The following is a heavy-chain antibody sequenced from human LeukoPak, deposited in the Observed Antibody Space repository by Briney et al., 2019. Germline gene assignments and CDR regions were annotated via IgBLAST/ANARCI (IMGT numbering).Heavy chain of an antibody. Sequence: GGSLRLSCAASGFTFSSYGMHWVRQAPGKGLEWVAVISYDGSNKYYADSVKGRFTISRDNSKNTLYLQMNSLRAEDTAVYYCAKDTHYYDSSVFDYWGQGTLVTVSS. CDR2: ISYDGSNK. V-gene: IGHV3-30*18. CDR3: AKDTHYYDSSVFDY. J-gene: IGHJ4*02. D-gene: IGHD3-22*01. CDR1: GFTFSSYG.